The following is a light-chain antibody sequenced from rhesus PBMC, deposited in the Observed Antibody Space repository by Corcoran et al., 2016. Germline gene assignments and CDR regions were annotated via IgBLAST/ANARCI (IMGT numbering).Light chain of an antibody. J-gene: IGLJ6*01. CDR1: SSDLGLYNY. V-gene: IGLV2-11*01. CDR3: SSYEASDSFV. CDR2: EVH. Sequence: QSAPNQSSSVTGSLGQSVTITSTGPSSDLGLYNYVSWYRQQPGTTTKLMIYEVHRRPPGVSDRFSGSKSGNTTSLTISVLQAEDEGDYFCSSYEASDSFVFGSGTKLTVL.